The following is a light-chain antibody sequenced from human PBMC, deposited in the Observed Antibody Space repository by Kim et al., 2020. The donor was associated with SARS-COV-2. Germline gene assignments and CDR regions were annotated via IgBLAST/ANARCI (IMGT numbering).Light chain of an antibody. Sequence: SLSPGEKATLSCRAGESLATYLAWYQQKPGQAPRLLIYDASTRATGIPARFSGSGSGTDFTLTISSLEPEDFAVYYCQQRDHWAFTFGQGTNLEI. CDR1: ESLATY. CDR3: QQRDHWAFT. CDR2: DAS. V-gene: IGKV3-11*01. J-gene: IGKJ2*01.